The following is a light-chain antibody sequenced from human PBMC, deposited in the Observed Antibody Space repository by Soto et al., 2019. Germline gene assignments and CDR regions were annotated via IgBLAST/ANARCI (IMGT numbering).Light chain of an antibody. J-gene: IGLJ1*01. CDR1: SSNIGAGYD. CDR2: GYT. Sequence: QSVLTQPPSVSGAPGQRVTISCTGSSSNIGAGYDVHWYQQLPGTAPKLLIYGYTNRPSGVPGRFSGSKSGTSASLAITGLQAEDESDYYCQSYDSSLRGSVFGTGTKLTVL. V-gene: IGLV1-40*01. CDR3: QSYDSSLRGSV.